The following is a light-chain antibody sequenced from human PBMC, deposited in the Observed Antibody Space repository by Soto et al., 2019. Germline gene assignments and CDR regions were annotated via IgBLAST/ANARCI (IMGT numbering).Light chain of an antibody. CDR3: QYYNSASLT. CDR2: AAS. J-gene: IGKJ4*01. CDR1: QGISNS. Sequence: DIQITHSPSSLSAFVGDRVTITCRSSQGISNSLAWFQQKPGKVPKLLIYAASTLQSGVPSRFSGSGSGSVFTLTISSLQPEDVATYYCQYYNSASLTLGGGTKVDIK. V-gene: IGKV1-27*01.